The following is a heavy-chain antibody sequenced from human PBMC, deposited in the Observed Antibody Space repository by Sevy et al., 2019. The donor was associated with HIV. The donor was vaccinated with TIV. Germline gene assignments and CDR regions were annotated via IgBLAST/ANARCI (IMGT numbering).Heavy chain of an antibody. D-gene: IGHD3-22*01. V-gene: IGHV1-8*01. Sequence: ASVKVSCKASGYTFTSYDINWVRQATGQGLEWMGWMNSNSGNTGYAQKFQGRVTMTRNTSISTAYMELSSLRSDDTAVYYCARYYYDSSCYYDYNGMDVWGQGTTVTVSS. CDR2: MNSNSGNT. J-gene: IGHJ6*02. CDR3: ARYYYDSSCYYDYNGMDV. CDR1: GYTFTSYD.